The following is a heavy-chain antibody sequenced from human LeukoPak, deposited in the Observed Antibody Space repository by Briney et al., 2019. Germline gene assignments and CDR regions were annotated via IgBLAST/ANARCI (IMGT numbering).Heavy chain of an antibody. Sequence: PGGSLRLSCAASGFTFSNYAMNWVRQAPGKGVEWVSNIRGSGDSTYYADSVKGRFTISRDNSKNTLYLQMNSLRAEDTAVYYCARYCSGGGCYSGVDSWGQGTLVTVSS. CDR1: GFTFSNYA. D-gene: IGHD2-15*01. J-gene: IGHJ4*02. V-gene: IGHV3-23*01. CDR2: IRGSGDST. CDR3: ARYCSGGGCYSGVDS.